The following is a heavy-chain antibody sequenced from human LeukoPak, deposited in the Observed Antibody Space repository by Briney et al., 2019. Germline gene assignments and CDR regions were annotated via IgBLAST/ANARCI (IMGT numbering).Heavy chain of an antibody. D-gene: IGHD2-21*02. CDR3: AKDGGDFAGIDY. V-gene: IGHV3-48*03. J-gene: IGHJ4*02. Sequence: GGSLRLSCVVSGFPFSSYEMNWVRQAPGKGLEWVSYITSNSDTIYYADSVKGRFTISRDNAKNSLYLQMSSLRPEDTAVYYCAKDGGDFAGIDYWGQGTLVTVSS. CDR1: GFPFSSYE. CDR2: ITSNSDTI.